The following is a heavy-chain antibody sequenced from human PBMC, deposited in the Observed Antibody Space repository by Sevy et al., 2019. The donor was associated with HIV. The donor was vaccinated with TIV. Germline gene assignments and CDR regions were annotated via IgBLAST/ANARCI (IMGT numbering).Heavy chain of an antibody. CDR2: TRNKADGNTT. V-gene: IGHV3-72*01. Sequence: GGSLRLSCVASGFTFSDHSMEWVRQAPGKGLKWVAGTRNKADGNTTEYAASVKGRFTMSRDESKNSLYVQMNSLKAEDTAVYYCATHAGIAAAGRVFDYWGQGTLVTVSS. CDR1: GFTFSDHS. J-gene: IGHJ4*02. CDR3: ATHAGIAAAGRVFDY. D-gene: IGHD6-13*01.